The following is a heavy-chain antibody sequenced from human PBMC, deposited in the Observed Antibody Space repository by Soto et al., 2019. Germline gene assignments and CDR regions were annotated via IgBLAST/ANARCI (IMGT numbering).Heavy chain of an antibody. J-gene: IGHJ3*02. D-gene: IGHD3-16*01. V-gene: IGHV1-69*13. Sequence: GASVKVSCKASGGTFSSYAISWVRQAPGQGLEWMGGIIPIFGTANYAQKFQGRVTITADESTSTAYMELSSLRSEDTAVYYCARDFRPLYITFGGVRAFDIWGQGTMVTVSS. CDR2: IIPIFGTA. CDR3: ARDFRPLYITFGGVRAFDI. CDR1: GGTFSSYA.